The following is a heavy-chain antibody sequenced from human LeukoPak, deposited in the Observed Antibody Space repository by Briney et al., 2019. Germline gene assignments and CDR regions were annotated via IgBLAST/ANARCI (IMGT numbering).Heavy chain of an antibody. Sequence: GGSLRLSCAASGFTFSSYWMSWVRQAPGKGLEWVAKVKQDGSEKYYVDSVKGRFTISRDNAKNSLYLQMNSLRAEDTAVYYCARDAGGGYFDYWGQGTLVTVSS. CDR1: GFTFSSYW. CDR2: VKQDGSEK. CDR3: ARDAGGGYFDY. D-gene: IGHD3-10*01. V-gene: IGHV3-7*01. J-gene: IGHJ4*02.